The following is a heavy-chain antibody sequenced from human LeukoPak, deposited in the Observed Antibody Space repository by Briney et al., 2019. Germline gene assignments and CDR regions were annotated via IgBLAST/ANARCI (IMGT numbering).Heavy chain of an antibody. Sequence: ASVTVSCQASGYTFTGYYMHWVRQAPGQGLEWMGWINPNSGGTNYAQKFQGRVTMTRDTSISTAYMELSRLRSDDTAVYYCAREGSGGSYGMDVWGQGTTVTVSS. D-gene: IGHD3-10*01. J-gene: IGHJ6*02. V-gene: IGHV1-2*02. CDR3: AREGSGGSYGMDV. CDR1: GYTFTGYY. CDR2: INPNSGGT.